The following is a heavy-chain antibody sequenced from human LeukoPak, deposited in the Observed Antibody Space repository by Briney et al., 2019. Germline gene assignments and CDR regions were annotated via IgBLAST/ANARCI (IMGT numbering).Heavy chain of an antibody. CDR1: GGSFSGYY. V-gene: IGHV4-34*01. CDR3: AGNPQDGLNFDY. J-gene: IGHJ4*02. CDR2: INHGGST. D-gene: IGHD1-14*01. Sequence: SETLSLTCAVYGGSFSGYYWSWIRQPPGKGLEWIGEINHGGSTNYNPSLKSRVTISVDTSKNQFSLKLSSVTAADTAVYYCAGNPQDGLNFDYWGQGTLVTVSS.